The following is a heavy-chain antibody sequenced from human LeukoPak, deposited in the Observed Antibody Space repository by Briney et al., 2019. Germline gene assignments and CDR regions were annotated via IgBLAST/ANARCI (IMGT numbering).Heavy chain of an antibody. Sequence: GGSLRLSYAASGFIFSSYEMNWVRQAPGKGLEWVSYISGSGTPIYYADSVKGRFTISRDNAKNSLFLQMNSLRAEDTAVYYCARDSHPNYGDYVGAFDIWGQGTMVTVSS. CDR3: ARDSHPNYGDYVGAFDI. D-gene: IGHD4-17*01. V-gene: IGHV3-48*03. CDR1: GFIFSSYE. CDR2: ISGSGTPI. J-gene: IGHJ3*02.